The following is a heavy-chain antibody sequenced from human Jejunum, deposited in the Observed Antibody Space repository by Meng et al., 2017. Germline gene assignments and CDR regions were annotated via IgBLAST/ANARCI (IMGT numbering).Heavy chain of an antibody. CDR3: ARGDDWAKSGNF. V-gene: IGHV4-34*01. CDR1: GGSFSDHY. D-gene: IGHD3-9*01. CDR2: IHPSGRT. J-gene: IGHJ4*02. Sequence: HVQLRPWGAGLLKPSEPLSLTCAVYGGSFSDHYLTWIRQPPGKGLEWIGEIHPSGRTYYSPSLQSRVTITLDTSKNQFSLTLNSVTAADTAVYYCARGDDWAKSGNFWGQGTLVTVSS.